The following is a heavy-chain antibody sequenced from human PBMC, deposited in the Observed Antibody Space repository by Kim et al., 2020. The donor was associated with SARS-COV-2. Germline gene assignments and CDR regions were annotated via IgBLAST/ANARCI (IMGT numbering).Heavy chain of an antibody. J-gene: IGHJ6*02. V-gene: IGHV3-48*02. CDR1: GFIFSSYS. D-gene: IGHD6-25*01. Sequence: GGSLRLSCAASGFIFSSYSMDWVRQAPGKGLQWVSYISSSTSTIYYADSVKGRFTISRDNAGNSLYLQRNSLRDEDTAVYYCARVGRGGSSMDVWGQGTPVTVSS. CDR3: ARVGRGGSSMDV. CDR2: ISSSTSTI.